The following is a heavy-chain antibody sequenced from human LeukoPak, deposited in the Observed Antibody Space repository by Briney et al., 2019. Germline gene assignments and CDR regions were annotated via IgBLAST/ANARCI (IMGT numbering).Heavy chain of an antibody. Sequence: PGRSLRLSCAASGFSFDDYAMHWIRQVPGKGVEWVSGITWNSGSSGYADSVKGRFTISRDNAKSSLYPQMNSLRADDMALYYCAKASEYNYGLDYWGQGTLVTVSS. CDR2: ITWNSGSS. D-gene: IGHD5-18*01. CDR1: GFSFDDYA. CDR3: AKASEYNYGLDY. V-gene: IGHV3-9*03. J-gene: IGHJ4*02.